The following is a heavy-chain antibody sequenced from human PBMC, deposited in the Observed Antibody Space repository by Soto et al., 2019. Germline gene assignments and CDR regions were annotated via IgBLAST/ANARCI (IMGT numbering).Heavy chain of an antibody. CDR3: AAQPGGGGY. V-gene: IGHV3-53*01. CDR2: IYSGGYT. J-gene: IGHJ4*02. D-gene: IGHD3-10*01. Sequence: EVQLVESGGGLIQPGGSLRLSCAVSGFTVSNNYMSWVRQAPGKGLEGVSVIYSGGYTAYGDSVKGRFTISRDNSKNTRLLQTTPRGADATAVFFCAAQPGGGGYWGQGTLVTVSS. CDR1: GFTVSNNY.